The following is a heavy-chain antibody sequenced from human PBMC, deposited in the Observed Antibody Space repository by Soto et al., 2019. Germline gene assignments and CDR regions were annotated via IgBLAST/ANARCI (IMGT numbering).Heavy chain of an antibody. Sequence: ASVKVSCKASGYTFTSYGTSWVRQAPGQGLEWMGWISAYNGNTTYAQKLQGRVTMTTDTSTSTAYMELRSLRSDDTAVYYCARGLGYSYGYSSVDYWGQGTLVTVSS. J-gene: IGHJ4*02. D-gene: IGHD5-18*01. CDR1: GYTFTSYG. V-gene: IGHV1-18*04. CDR3: ARGLGYSYGYSSVDY. CDR2: ISAYNGNT.